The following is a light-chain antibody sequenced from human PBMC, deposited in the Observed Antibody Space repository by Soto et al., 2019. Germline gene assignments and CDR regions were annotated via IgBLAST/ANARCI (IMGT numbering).Light chain of an antibody. CDR2: ASS. J-gene: IGKJ3*01. Sequence: IPLTQSPSSLSASVGDRVTITCRASQDISSFLAWYQQKSGKAPRLLIYASSTLQPGVPSRFSGSGSGTDFTLTISTLQPEDFATYYCQHLNSYPPLFTFGPGTKV. CDR1: QDISSF. V-gene: IGKV1-9*01. CDR3: QHLNSYPPLFT.